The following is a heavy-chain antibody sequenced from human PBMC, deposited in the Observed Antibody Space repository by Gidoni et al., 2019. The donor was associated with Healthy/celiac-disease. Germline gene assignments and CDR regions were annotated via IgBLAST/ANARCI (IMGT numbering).Heavy chain of an antibody. CDR1: ISSSSYY. CDR2: IYYSGSS. V-gene: IGHV4-39*01. D-gene: IGHD4-17*01. J-gene: IGHJ1*01. Sequence: ISSSSYYWGWIRQPPGKGLGWIGCIYYSGSSDYNPSLKSRVTISVDTTKNQFSLKLSSATAADTAVYYCASLEGYGDYPGEHFQHWGQGTLVTVSS. CDR3: ASLEGYGDYPGEHFQH.